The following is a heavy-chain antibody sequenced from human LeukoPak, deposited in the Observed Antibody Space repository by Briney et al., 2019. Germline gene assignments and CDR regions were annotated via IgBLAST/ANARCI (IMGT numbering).Heavy chain of an antibody. J-gene: IGHJ4*02. V-gene: IGHV3-33*01. CDR3: ARDRGQDDPIDI. CDR1: GFTLRSYG. D-gene: IGHD3-10*01. CDR2: IWHDGSVL. Sequence: PGGSLRLSRAASGFTLRSYGMHWVRQAPGEGLKWVAVIWHDGSVLDYSESVKGRFTVSRDNRKNTLYLQMDSLRVEDTAVYYCARDRGQDDPIDIWGQGTLVTVSS.